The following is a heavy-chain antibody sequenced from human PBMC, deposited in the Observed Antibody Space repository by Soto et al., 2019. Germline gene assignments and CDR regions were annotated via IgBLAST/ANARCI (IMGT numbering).Heavy chain of an antibody. D-gene: IGHD6-13*01. J-gene: IGHJ4*02. CDR1: GFTFSSYS. V-gene: IGHV3-9*01. CDR2: ISWNSGSI. CDR3: AKDMSIAAAGTPYIFDY. Sequence: GGSLRLSCAASGFTFSSYSMNWVRQAPGKGLEWVSGISWNSGSIGYADSVKGRFTISRDNAKNPLYLQMNSLRAEDTALYYCAKDMSIAAAGTPYIFDYWGQGTLVTVS.